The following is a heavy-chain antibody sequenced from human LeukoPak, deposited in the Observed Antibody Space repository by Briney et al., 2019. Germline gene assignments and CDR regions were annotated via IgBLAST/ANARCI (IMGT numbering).Heavy chain of an antibody. D-gene: IGHD2-21*02. CDR2: ISWNSGSI. CDR1: GFTFDDYA. CDR3: AKDCGGDCHSPYAFDI. Sequence: GRSLRLSCAASGFTFDDYAKHWVRQAPGKGLEWVSGISWNSGSIGYADSVKGRFTISRDNAKNSPYLQMNSLRAEDTALYYCAKDCGGDCHSPYAFDIWGQGTMVTVSS. J-gene: IGHJ3*02. V-gene: IGHV3-9*01.